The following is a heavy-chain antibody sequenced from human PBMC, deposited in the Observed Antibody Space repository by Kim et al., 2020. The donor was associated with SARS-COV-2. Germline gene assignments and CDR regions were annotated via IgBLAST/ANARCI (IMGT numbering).Heavy chain of an antibody. V-gene: IGHV5-51*01. CDR1: GYTFTKYW. CDR3: ARSYDFWGGYYHP. D-gene: IGHD3-3*01. CDR2: IHPDDSDT. Sequence: GESLKISCKASGYTFTKYWIGWVRQVPGEGLEVVGGIHPDDSDTRYSPSFEDHVTISADKSANTAYLRWSSLQASDTAMYFCARSYDFWGGYYHPWGQGTLVTVSS. J-gene: IGHJ5*02.